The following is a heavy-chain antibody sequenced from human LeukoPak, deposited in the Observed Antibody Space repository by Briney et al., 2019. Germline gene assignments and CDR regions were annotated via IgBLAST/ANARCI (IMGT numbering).Heavy chain of an antibody. V-gene: IGHV4-34*01. CDR2: INHSGST. D-gene: IGHD2-2*01. CDR1: GDSISKYY. Sequence: SETLSLTCIVSGDSISKYYWSWIRQPPGKGLEWIGEINHSGSTNYNPSLKSRVTISVDTSKNQFSLKLSSVTAADTAVYYCASVNCSSTSCYPNPFDYWGQGTLVTVSS. CDR3: ASVNCSSTSCYPNPFDY. J-gene: IGHJ4*02.